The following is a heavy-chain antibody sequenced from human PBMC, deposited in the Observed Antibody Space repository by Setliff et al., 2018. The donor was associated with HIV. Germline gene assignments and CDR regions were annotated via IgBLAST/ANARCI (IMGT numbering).Heavy chain of an antibody. CDR1: GFTFSSYG. V-gene: IGHV3-21*01. Sequence: PGESLKISCAASGFTFSSYGMNWVRQAPGKGLEWVSSISSSSSYIYYADSVKGRFTISRDNAKNSLYLQMNSLRAEDTAVYYCLVAVEEDVWGKGTTVTVSS. D-gene: IGHD5-12*01. CDR3: LVAVEEDV. CDR2: ISSSSSYI. J-gene: IGHJ6*04.